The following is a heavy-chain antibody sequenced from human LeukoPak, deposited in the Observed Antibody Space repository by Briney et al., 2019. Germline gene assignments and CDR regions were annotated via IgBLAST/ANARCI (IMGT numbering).Heavy chain of an antibody. J-gene: IGHJ5*02. CDR2: ISAYNGNT. D-gene: IGHD2-15*01. CDR1: GYTFTSYG. V-gene: IGHV1-18*01. CDR3: ARLYCSGGSCYSHWFDP. Sequence: ASVEVSCKASGYTFTSYGISWVRQAPGQGLEWMGWISAYNGNTNYAQKLQGRVTMTTDTSTSTAYMELRSLRSDDTAVYYCARLYCSGGSCYSHWFDPWGQGTLVTVSS.